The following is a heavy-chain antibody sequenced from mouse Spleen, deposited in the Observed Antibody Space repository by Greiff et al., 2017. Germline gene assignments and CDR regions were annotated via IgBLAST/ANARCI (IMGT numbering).Heavy chain of an antibody. V-gene: IGHV1-66*01. D-gene: IGHD1-1*01. CDR2: IYPGSGNT. Sequence: VQLQQSGPELVKPGASVKISCKASGYSFTSYYIHWVKQRPGQGLEWIGWIYPGSGNTKYNEKFKGKATLTADTSSSTAYMQLSSLTSEDSAVYYCARTTTVVAPGAYWGQGTLVTVSA. CDR1: GYSFTSYY. CDR3: ARTTTVVAPGAY. J-gene: IGHJ3*01.